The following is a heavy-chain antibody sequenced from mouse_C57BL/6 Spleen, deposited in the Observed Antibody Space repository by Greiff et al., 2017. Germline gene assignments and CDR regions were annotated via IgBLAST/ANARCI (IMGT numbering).Heavy chain of an antibody. V-gene: IGHV1-54*01. CDR2: INPGSGGT. CDR3: ASAPYYYGSSTCAY. CDR1: GYAFTNYL. D-gene: IGHD1-1*01. J-gene: IGHJ3*01. Sequence: QVQLQQSGAELVRPGTSVKVSCKASGYAFTNYLIEWVKQRPGQGLEWIGVINPGSGGTNYNEKFKGKATLTADKSSSTAYMQLSSLTSEDSAVYFCASAPYYYGSSTCAYWGQGTLVTVSA.